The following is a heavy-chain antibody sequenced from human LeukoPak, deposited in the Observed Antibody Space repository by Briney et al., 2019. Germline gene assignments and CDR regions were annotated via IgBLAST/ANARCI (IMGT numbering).Heavy chain of an antibody. Sequence: PGGSLRLSCAASGLTSSDYYMSWIRQAPGKGLEWVSYISSSSSYTNYADSVKGRFTISRDNAKNSLYLQMNSLRAEDTAVYYCARQSSWWFDPWGQGTLVTVSS. J-gene: IGHJ5*02. CDR1: GLTSSDYY. D-gene: IGHD2-2*01. V-gene: IGHV3-11*06. CDR2: ISSSSSYT. CDR3: ARQSSWWFDP.